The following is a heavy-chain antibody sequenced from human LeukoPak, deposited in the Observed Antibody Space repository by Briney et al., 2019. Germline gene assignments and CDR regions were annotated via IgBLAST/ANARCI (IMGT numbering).Heavy chain of an antibody. V-gene: IGHV3-23*01. Sequence: GGSLRLSCAASGFTFSTYAMSWVRQAPGKGLEWVSVTSGSGGSTYYADSVKGRFTISRDNSKNTLYLQMSSLRVEDTAVYYCARGVFYYDTSGRGYYFDYWGQGTLVTVSS. CDR1: GFTFSTYA. J-gene: IGHJ4*02. CDR2: TSGSGGST. CDR3: ARGVFYYDTSGRGYYFDY. D-gene: IGHD3-22*01.